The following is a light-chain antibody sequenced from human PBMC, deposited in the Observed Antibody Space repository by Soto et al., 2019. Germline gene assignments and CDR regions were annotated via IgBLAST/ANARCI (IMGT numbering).Light chain of an antibody. CDR2: EVT. CDR3: GSYTGSITYV. V-gene: IGLV2-14*01. CDR1: TSDVGGYNY. J-gene: IGLJ1*01. Sequence: SVLTQPASVSGSLGQSITISCTGTTSDVGGYNYVSWYQQHPGKAPILMIYEVTNRPSGVSNRFSGSKSGNTASLTISGLQVEDEAEYFCGSYTGSITYVFGTGTKGAVL.